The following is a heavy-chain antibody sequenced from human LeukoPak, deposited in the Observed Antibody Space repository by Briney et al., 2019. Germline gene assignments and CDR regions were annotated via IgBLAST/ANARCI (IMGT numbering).Heavy chain of an antibody. Sequence: PGGSLRLSCAASGFTFSSYAMHWVRQAPGKGLEWVAVISYDGSNKYYADSVKGQFTISRDNSKNTLYLQMNSLRAGDTAVYYCARDLSGYNLWGYMDVWGKGTTVTVSS. V-gene: IGHV3-30*04. CDR3: ARDLSGYNLWGYMDV. D-gene: IGHD5-24*01. CDR2: ISYDGSNK. CDR1: GFTFSSYA. J-gene: IGHJ6*03.